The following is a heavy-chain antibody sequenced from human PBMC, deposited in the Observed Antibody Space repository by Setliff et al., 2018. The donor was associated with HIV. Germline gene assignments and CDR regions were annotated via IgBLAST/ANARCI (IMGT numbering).Heavy chain of an antibody. CDR3: ARMIIIRGVVPGKGHCTYYGMDV. CDR2: IYYSGST. CDR1: GGPITNYY. J-gene: IGHJ6*02. D-gene: IGHD3-10*01. Sequence: SETLSLTCSVSGGPITNYYWSWIRQPPGKGLEWIGNIYYSGSTNYNPSLKSRVTISVDTSKNQFSLKLSSVTAADTAVYYCARMIIIRGVVPGKGHCTYYGMDVWGQGTTVTVSS. V-gene: IGHV4-59*01.